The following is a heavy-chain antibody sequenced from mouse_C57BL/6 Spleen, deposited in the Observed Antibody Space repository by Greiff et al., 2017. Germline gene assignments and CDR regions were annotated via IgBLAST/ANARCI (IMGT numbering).Heavy chain of an antibody. CDR1: GYAFSSYW. V-gene: IGHV1-80*01. CDR3: ARNYGSSYYFDY. CDR2: IYPGDGDT. Sequence: VQLQESGAELVKPGASVKISCKASGYAFSSYWMNWVKQRPGKGLEWIGQIYPGDGDTNYNGKFKGKATLTADKSSSTAYMQLSSLTSEDSAVYFCARNYGSSYYFDYWGQGTTLTVSS. D-gene: IGHD1-1*01. J-gene: IGHJ2*01.